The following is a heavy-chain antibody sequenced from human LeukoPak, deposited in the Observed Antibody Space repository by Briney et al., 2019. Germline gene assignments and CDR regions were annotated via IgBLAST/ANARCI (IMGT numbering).Heavy chain of an antibody. V-gene: IGHV3-15*01. J-gene: IGHJ4*02. D-gene: IGHD4-17*01. CDR3: ITDPAGVTTVTSPNYYFDY. CDR2: IRSKTDGGTT. CDR1: GFTFSSYW. Sequence: GGSLRLSCAASGFTFSSYWMSWVRQAPGKGLEWVGRIRSKTDGGTTDYAAPVNGRFTISRDDSKNTLYLQMNSLKTEDTAVYYCITDPAGVTTVTSPNYYFDYWGQGTLVTVSS.